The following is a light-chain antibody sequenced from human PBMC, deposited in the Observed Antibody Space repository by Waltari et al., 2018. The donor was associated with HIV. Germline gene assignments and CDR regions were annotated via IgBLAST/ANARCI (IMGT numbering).Light chain of an antibody. CDR3: YSATDDIQV. CDR2: KDD. Sequence: SYELTQPSSVSVSPGQTARITCSGDLLARKYIRWFQHKPGQAPLVIIYKDDVRPEGIAERFSGSSSGTTVTLTITGAQADDEADYYCYSATDDIQVFGGGTRLSVL. V-gene: IGLV3-27*01. CDR1: LLARKY. J-gene: IGLJ2*01.